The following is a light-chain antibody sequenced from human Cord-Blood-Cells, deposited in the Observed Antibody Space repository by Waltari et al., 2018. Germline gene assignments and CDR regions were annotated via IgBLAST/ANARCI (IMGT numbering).Light chain of an antibody. CDR1: SSDVGSYNL. Sequence: QSALTQPASVSGSPGQSITISCTGTSSDVGSYNLVSWYQQHPGKAPKLMIYEGSKRPSGVSNRFPGSKSGNTASLTISGLQAEDEADYYCCSYAGSSTNYVFGTGTKVTVL. CDR3: CSYAGSSTNYV. CDR2: EGS. J-gene: IGLJ1*01. V-gene: IGLV2-23*01.